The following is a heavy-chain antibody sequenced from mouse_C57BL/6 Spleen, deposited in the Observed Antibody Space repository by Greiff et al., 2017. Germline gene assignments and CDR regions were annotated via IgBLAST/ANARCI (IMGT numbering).Heavy chain of an antibody. CDR2: IYPGSGNT. J-gene: IGHJ2*01. CDR1: GYTFTDYY. Sequence: VQLQQSGAELVRPGASVKLSCKASGYTFTDYYINWVKQRPGQGLEWIARIYPGSGNTYYNEKFKGKATLTADKSSSTAYMQLSSLTSEVSAVYFCARWYYGTFFAYWGHGTTLTVSS. CDR3: ARWYYGTFFAY. D-gene: IGHD2-1*01. V-gene: IGHV1-76*01.